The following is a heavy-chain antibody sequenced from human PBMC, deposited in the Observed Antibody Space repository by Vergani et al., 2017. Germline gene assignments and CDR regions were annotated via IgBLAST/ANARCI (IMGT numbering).Heavy chain of an antibody. CDR3: ARLNGMTTPTPHLMDV. Sequence: EVQLVQSGAEVKKPGESLKISCKGSGYSFTSYWIGWVHQMPGKGLEWMGIIYPGDSDTRYSPSFQGQVTISADKSISTAYLQWSSLKASDTAMYYCARLNGMTTPTPHLMDVWGKGTTVTVSS. CDR2: IYPGDSDT. CDR1: GYSFTSYW. V-gene: IGHV5-51*07. J-gene: IGHJ6*03. D-gene: IGHD2-15*01.